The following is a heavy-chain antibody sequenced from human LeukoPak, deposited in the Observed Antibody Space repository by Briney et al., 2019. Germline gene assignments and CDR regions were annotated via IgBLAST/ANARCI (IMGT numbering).Heavy chain of an antibody. V-gene: IGHV3-21*01. J-gene: IGHJ4*02. CDR3: AREVLIVVEPAANTIDY. CDR1: GFTFSSYS. D-gene: IGHD2-2*01. Sequence: GGSLRLSCAASGFTFSSYSMNWVRQAPGKGPEWVSAISKSGTYIKYADSVKGRFTVSRDNAKNSLFLQMNSLRVEDTAVYFCAREVLIVVEPAANTIDYWGQGTRVTVSS. CDR2: ISKSGTYI.